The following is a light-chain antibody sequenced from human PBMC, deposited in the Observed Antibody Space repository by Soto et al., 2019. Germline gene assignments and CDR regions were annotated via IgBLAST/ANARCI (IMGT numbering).Light chain of an antibody. Sequence: QSALTQPASVSGSPGQSITISCTGSSSDVGRYNHVSWYQQHPGKAPKLMIYEVSNRPSGVSNRFSGSKSGNTASLTISGLQAEDEADYYCSSYTTTSTRVFGGRTKVTVL. V-gene: IGLV2-14*01. CDR3: SSYTTTSTRV. J-gene: IGLJ3*02. CDR1: SSDVGRYNH. CDR2: EVS.